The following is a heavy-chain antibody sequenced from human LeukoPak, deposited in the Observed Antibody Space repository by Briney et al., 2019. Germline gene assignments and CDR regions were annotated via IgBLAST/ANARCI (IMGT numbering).Heavy chain of an antibody. CDR3: ARDSRYSYGTGPYYYYYYGMDV. CDR1: GFTFSSYE. CDR2: ISSSGSTI. Sequence: PGGSLRLSCAASGFTFSSYEMNWVRRAPGKGLEWVSYISSSGSTIYYADSVKGRFTISRDNAKNSLYLQMNSLRAEDTAVYYCARDSRYSYGTGPYYYYYYGMDVWGKGTTVTVSS. D-gene: IGHD5-18*01. V-gene: IGHV3-48*03. J-gene: IGHJ6*04.